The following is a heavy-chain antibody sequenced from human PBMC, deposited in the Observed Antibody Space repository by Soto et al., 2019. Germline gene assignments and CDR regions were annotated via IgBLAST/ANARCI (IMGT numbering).Heavy chain of an antibody. CDR3: ARDFRLYSSSSPYFDY. Sequence: QVQLVQSGAEVKKPGASVKVSCKASGYTFTSYAMHWVRQAPGQRREWMGWINAGNGNTKYSQKFQGRVTITRDTSAITAYMELSSLRSEDTAVYYCARDFRLYSSSSPYFDYWGQGTLVTVSS. CDR1: GYTFTSYA. J-gene: IGHJ4*02. V-gene: IGHV1-3*01. D-gene: IGHD6-6*01. CDR2: INAGNGNT.